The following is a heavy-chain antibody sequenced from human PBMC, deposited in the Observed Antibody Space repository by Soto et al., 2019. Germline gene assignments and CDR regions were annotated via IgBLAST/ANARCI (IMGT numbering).Heavy chain of an antibody. Sequence: EVHLLESGGGLVHPGESLRLSCGASGFTFSSCVMTWVRQAPGKGLEWVSCITDSGTGTYYADSVKGRFTISRDNSKNTMYLQMNNLRVEETGVYYCAKGLINGRWYAEDWGQGTLVTVSS. J-gene: IGHJ4*02. V-gene: IGHV3-23*01. CDR2: ITDSGTGT. D-gene: IGHD6-13*01. CDR3: AKGLINGRWYAED. CDR1: GFTFSSCV.